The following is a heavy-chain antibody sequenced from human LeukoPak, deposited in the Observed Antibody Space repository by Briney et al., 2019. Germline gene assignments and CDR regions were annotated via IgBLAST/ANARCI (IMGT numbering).Heavy chain of an antibody. J-gene: IGHJ4*02. CDR2: ISGSGDNT. CDR3: AKRSGYTTGWFFDF. D-gene: IGHD6-19*01. CDR1: GFSVSTNY. V-gene: IGHV3-23*01. Sequence: PGGSLRLSSAASGFSVSTNYMSWVRQAPGKGLEWVSSISGSGDNTYYAESVKGRFTISRDNSKNTLFLQMNSLRAEDTAVFYCAKRSGYTTGWFFDFWGQGTLVTVSS.